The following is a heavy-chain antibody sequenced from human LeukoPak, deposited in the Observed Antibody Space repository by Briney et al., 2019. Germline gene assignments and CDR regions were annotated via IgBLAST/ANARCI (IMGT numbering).Heavy chain of an antibody. Sequence: GGSLRLSCAASGFTFSNYWMTWIRQAPGRGPEWVANIKIDGSDKYYLESVKGRFTISRDNAKNALYLQMNSLRAEDTALYYCARPLAVGGYWYFDRWGRGTLVTASS. D-gene: IGHD6-19*01. CDR3: ARPLAVGGYWYFDR. V-gene: IGHV3-7*01. J-gene: IGHJ2*01. CDR2: IKIDGSDK. CDR1: GFTFSNYW.